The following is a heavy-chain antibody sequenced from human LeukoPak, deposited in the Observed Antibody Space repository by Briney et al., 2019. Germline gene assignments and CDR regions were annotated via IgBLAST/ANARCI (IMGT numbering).Heavy chain of an antibody. J-gene: IGHJ2*01. D-gene: IGHD3-3*01. CDR2: IYHSGST. V-gene: IGHV4-38-2*01. CDR1: GYSISSGYY. Sequence: PLETLSLTCAVSGYSISSGYYWAWIRQPPGKGLEWIGSIYHSGSTDYNTSLKSRVTISIDTSKNQFSLKLSSVTAADTAVYYCARHGGFYDFWSAITKYYFDLWGRGTPVTVFS. CDR3: ARHGGFYDFWSAITKYYFDL.